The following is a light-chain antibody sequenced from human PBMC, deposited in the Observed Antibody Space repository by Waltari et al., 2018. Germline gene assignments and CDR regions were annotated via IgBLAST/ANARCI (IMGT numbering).Light chain of an antibody. CDR1: SSDVGSYHL. CDR2: DGS. CDR3: CSYAGSSTFV. J-gene: IGLJ3*02. Sequence: QSALTQPASVSGSPGQSITISCTGTSSDVGSYHLVSWYQQHPGKAPKLRIYDGSKRPSGVSNRFSGSKSGNTASLTISGLQAEDEADYYCCSYAGSSTFVFGGGTKLTVL. V-gene: IGLV2-23*03.